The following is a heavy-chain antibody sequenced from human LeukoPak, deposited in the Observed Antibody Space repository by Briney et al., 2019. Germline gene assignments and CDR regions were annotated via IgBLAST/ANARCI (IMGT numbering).Heavy chain of an antibody. CDR1: GFTFSSYS. D-gene: IGHD1-26*01. CDR2: ISSSSIII. Sequence: GGSLRLSCAASGFTFSSYSMNWVRQAPGKGLEWVSYISSSSIIIKYADSVKGRFTISRDKARNSLYLQMNSLRVEDTAVYYCAREIDGTSATYYDYYMDVWGKGTTVTVSS. J-gene: IGHJ6*03. CDR3: AREIDGTSATYYDYYMDV. V-gene: IGHV3-48*01.